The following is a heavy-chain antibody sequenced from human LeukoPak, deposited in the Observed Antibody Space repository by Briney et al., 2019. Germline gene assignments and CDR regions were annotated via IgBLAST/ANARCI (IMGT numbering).Heavy chain of an antibody. CDR3: ARDRRDYDYVWGSYPSGYFDL. V-gene: IGHV4-59*01. D-gene: IGHD3-16*02. CDR1: GGSISSYY. J-gene: IGHJ2*01. Sequence: SETLSLTCTVSGGSISSYYWSWIRQPPGKGLEWIGYIYYSGSTNYNPSLKSRVTMSADTSKNQFSLKLSSVTAADTAVYYCARDRRDYDYVWGSYPSGYFDLWGRGTLVTVSS. CDR2: IYYSGST.